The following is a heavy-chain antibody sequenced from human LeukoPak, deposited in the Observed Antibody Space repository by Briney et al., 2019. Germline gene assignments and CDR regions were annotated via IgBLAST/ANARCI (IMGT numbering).Heavy chain of an antibody. D-gene: IGHD3-22*01. J-gene: IGHJ4*02. Sequence: GGSLRLSCAASGFTFRTFTMNWVRQAPGKGLEWVSSINSASNFIYYADSVKGRFTISRDNAKNSLYLQMSSLKVEDTAVYYCAGDSPYYFDSSGDYVSDYWGQGALVTVSS. CDR3: AGDSPYYFDSSGDYVSDY. CDR1: GFTFRTFT. V-gene: IGHV3-21*01. CDR2: INSASNFI.